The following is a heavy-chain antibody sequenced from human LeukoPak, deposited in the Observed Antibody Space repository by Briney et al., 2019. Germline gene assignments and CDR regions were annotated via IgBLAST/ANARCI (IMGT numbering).Heavy chain of an antibody. D-gene: IGHD4-17*01. J-gene: IGHJ4*02. V-gene: IGHV3-21*01. Sequence: GSLRLSCTASGFTFSNYDMTWVRQAPGKGLEWVSSISATTIYTFSADSVRGRFTISRDNVENSLYLQMNSLRAEDTAVYYCAKDNGRLRPDLIDYWGQGTLVTVSS. CDR1: GFTFSNYD. CDR2: ISATTIYT. CDR3: AKDNGRLRPDLIDY.